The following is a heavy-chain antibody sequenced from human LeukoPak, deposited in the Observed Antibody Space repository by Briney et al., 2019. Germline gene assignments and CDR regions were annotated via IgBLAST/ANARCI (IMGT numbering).Heavy chain of an antibody. J-gene: IGHJ4*02. CDR3: AREQWWRLDY. Sequence: GGSLRLSCAASGFSFTSFYMSWVRQAPGKGLEWVAKVDQDGSGDHYVDSVKGRFTISRDNAKNSVYLEMNSLRADDTAVDDCAREQWWRLDYWGQGALVTVSS. D-gene: IGHD2-21*02. CDR1: GFSFTSFY. V-gene: IGHV3-7*01. CDR2: VDQDGSGD.